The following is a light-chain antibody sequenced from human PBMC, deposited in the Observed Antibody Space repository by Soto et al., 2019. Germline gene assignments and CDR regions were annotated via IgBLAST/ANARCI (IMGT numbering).Light chain of an antibody. CDR2: KAS. CDR1: QSVSSW. J-gene: IGKJ4*01. V-gene: IGKV1-5*03. Sequence: IQMTQSPSTLSASVGDTVTIACRASQSVSSWLAWYQQKPGKAPKLLIYKASSLQGGVPSRFSGSGSGTEFTLTISSLQPDDFATYYCQQYDSYSPLTFGGGIKVEIK. CDR3: QQYDSYSPLT.